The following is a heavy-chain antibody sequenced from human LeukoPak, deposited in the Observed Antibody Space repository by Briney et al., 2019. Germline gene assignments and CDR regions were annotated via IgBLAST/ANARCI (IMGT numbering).Heavy chain of an antibody. CDR3: ARDLAPDYDILTGTDAFDI. CDR1: GFTFSSYS. CDR2: ISSSSSYI. V-gene: IGHV3-21*01. D-gene: IGHD3-9*01. Sequence: GGSLRLSCAASGFTFSSYSMNWVRQAPGKGLEWVSSISSSSSYIYYADSVKGRFTISRDNAKKSLYLQMNSLRAEDTAVYYCARDLAPDYDILTGTDAFDIWGQGTMVTVSS. J-gene: IGHJ3*02.